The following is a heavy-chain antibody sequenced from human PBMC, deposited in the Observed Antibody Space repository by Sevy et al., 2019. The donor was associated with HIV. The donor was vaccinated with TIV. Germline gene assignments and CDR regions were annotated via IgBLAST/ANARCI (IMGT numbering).Heavy chain of an antibody. D-gene: IGHD2-15*01. CDR2: INPSGGST. V-gene: IGHV1-46*01. CDR3: ARDLKCSGGSWPLWY. CDR1: GYTFTSYY. J-gene: IGHJ4*02. Sequence: ASVKVSCKASGYTFTSYYMHWVRQAPGQGLEWMGIINPSGGSTSYAQKFQGRVTMTRDTSTSTVYMELSSLRSEDTAVYYCARDLKCSGGSWPLWYWGQGTLVTVSS.